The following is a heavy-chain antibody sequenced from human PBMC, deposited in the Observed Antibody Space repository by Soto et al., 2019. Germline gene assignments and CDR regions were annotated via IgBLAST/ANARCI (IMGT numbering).Heavy chain of an antibody. V-gene: IGHV4-59*01. CDR1: GGSISSYD. CDR3: ARAGDRAAAGNQARLFDY. Sequence: SETLSLTCTVSGGSISSYDWSWIRQPPGRGLEWIGYIYYSGSTNYNPSLKCRVTISVDTSKNQFSLKLSSVTAADTAVYYCARAGDRAAAGNQARLFDYWGQGTLVTVSS. J-gene: IGHJ4*02. D-gene: IGHD6-13*01. CDR2: IYYSGST.